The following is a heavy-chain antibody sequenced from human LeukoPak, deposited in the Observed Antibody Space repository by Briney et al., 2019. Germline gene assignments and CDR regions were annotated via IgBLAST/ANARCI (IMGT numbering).Heavy chain of an antibody. Sequence: ASVKVSCKVSGYTLTELSMHWVRQAPGKGLEWMAGFDPNDGETIFAQKFQGRVTMTAATSTDTAYMELSSLRSEDTAVYYCATSAVAQNLDSWGQGTLATVSS. CDR2: FDPNDGET. CDR3: ATSAVAQNLDS. CDR1: GYTLTELS. V-gene: IGHV1-24*01. D-gene: IGHD4-23*01. J-gene: IGHJ4*02.